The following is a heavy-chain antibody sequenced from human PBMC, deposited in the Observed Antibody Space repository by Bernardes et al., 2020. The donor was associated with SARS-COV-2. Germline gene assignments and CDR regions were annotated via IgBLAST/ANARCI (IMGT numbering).Heavy chain of an antibody. J-gene: IGHJ6*02. D-gene: IGHD3-3*01. CDR1: GYSFSTNW. Sequence: GESLKISCKGSGYSFSTNWIAWVRQMPGKGLEWMGIIYPDDSDTRYSPAFQGRVTISADKSTSATFLHWNNLEASDTATYFCARTNYDFGNDYYPCLDVWGQGPTVPGSS. CDR3: ARTNYDFGNDYYPCLDV. V-gene: IGHV5-51*01. CDR2: IYPDDSDT.